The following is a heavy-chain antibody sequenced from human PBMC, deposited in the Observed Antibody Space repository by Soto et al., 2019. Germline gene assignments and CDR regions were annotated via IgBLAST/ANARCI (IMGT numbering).Heavy chain of an antibody. J-gene: IGHJ4*02. CDR1: GGSISGGGYY. CDR2: IYYSGST. V-gene: IGHV4-31*03. Sequence: SETLSLTCTVSGGSISGGGYYWSWIRQHPGKGLEWIGYIYYSGSTYYNPSLKSRVTISVDTSKNQFSLKLSSVTAADTAVYYCARATVTYNYYFDYWGQGTLVTVSS. D-gene: IGHD4-17*01. CDR3: ARATVTYNYYFDY.